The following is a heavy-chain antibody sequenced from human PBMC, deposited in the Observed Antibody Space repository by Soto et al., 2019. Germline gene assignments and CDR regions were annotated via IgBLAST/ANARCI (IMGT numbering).Heavy chain of an antibody. CDR2: INPNSGGT. D-gene: IGHD6-13*01. Sequence: ASVKVSCKASGYTFTVNYMHWVRQAAGQGLEWMGWINPNSGGTNYAQKFQGWVTMTRDTSISTAYMELSRLRSDDTAVYYCARDFSLGAAAGNPRGYYYYGMDVWGQGTTVTVSS. CDR3: ARDFSLGAAAGNPRGYYYYGMDV. CDR1: GYTFTVNY. J-gene: IGHJ6*02. V-gene: IGHV1-2*04.